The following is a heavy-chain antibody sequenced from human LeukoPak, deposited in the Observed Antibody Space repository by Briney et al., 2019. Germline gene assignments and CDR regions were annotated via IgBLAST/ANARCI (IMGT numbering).Heavy chain of an antibody. CDR1: GGSISSGDYY. D-gene: IGHD1-26*01. CDR3: ARETRLHSGSYSNDAFDI. J-gene: IGHJ3*02. Sequence: SETLSLTCTVSGGSISSGDYYWSWIRQHPGKGLEWIGYIYYSGSTYYNPSLKSRVTISLDTSKNQFSLRLSSVTAADTAVYYCARETRLHSGSYSNDAFDIWGQGTMVTVSS. CDR2: IYYSGST. V-gene: IGHV4-31*03.